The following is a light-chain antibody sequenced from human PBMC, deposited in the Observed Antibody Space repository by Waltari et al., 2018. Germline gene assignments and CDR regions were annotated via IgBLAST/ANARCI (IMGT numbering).Light chain of an antibody. CDR1: SSDIGRYDL. V-gene: IGLV2-23*02. CDR3: CSYAGNSIYV. CDR2: EVS. J-gene: IGLJ1*01. Sequence: QSALTQPASVSGSPGQSITISCPGTSSDIGRYDLVSWYQHHPGKAPKPMIFEVSQRPSGVSNRFSGSKSGNTASLTISGLQAEDEAYYHCCSYAGNSIYVFGTGTKVTVL.